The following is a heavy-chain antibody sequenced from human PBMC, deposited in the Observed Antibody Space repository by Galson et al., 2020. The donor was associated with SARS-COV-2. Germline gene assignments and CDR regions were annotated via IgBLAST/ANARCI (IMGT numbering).Heavy chain of an antibody. CDR1: GDSVSSYSAA. CDR3: TRAPEYSGVWTDAFDI. J-gene: IGHJ3*02. V-gene: IGHV6-1*01. D-gene: IGHD1-26*01. CDR2: PYYRSRWYN. Sequence: SQTLSLTCDISGDSVSSYSAAWNWIRQSPSRGLEWLGRPYYRSRWYNDYAASVKRRITIDPDTSKNQISLQLNSVTSEDTAVYFCTRAPEYSGVWTDAFDIWGQGTMVTVSS.